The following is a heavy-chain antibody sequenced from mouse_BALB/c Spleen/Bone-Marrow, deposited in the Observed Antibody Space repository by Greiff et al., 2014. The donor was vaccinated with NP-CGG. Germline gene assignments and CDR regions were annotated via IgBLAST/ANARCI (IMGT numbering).Heavy chain of an antibody. CDR1: GYTFTNYW. Sequence: VQLQQSGAEVVNPGASVKLSCRPSGYTFTNYWIQWVKQRPGQGLGWIGEVFPGTDTTYYNEKFKDKATLTIDTSSSTAYMQLSNLTSEDSAVYFCARNYDYDEGAWFTYWGQGTLVTVSA. J-gene: IGHJ3*01. CDR3: ARNYDYDEGAWFTY. D-gene: IGHD2-4*01. V-gene: IGHV1S132*01. CDR2: VFPGTDTT.